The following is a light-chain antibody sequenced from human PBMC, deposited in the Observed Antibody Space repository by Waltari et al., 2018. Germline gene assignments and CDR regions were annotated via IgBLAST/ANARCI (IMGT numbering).Light chain of an antibody. CDR3: YSSTDNSGI. J-gene: IGLJ2*01. CDR2: KDS. V-gene: IGLV3-27*01. Sequence: SYELTQPSSVSVSPGQTAKITCSGEVLTKKSARWFQQKPGQAPVLMIYKDSERPSRIPERFSGSSSGATVTLTITGAQVEDEADYYCYSSTDNSGIFGGGTTLTVL. CDR1: VLTKKS.